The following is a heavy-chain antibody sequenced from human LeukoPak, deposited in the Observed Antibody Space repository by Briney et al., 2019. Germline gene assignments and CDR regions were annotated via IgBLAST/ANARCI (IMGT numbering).Heavy chain of an antibody. CDR3: ARVLEPGGSGTSYYFDY. V-gene: IGHV1-18*01. Sequence: ASVNVSCEASGYTFTSYGISWVRQAPAHGLEWMGWISAYNGKTNYAQKLQGRVTMTTDTSTSTAYMELRRLRSDDTAVYYCARVLEPGGSGTSYYFDYWGQGTLVTVSS. CDR1: GYTFTSYG. CDR2: ISAYNGKT. J-gene: IGHJ4*02. D-gene: IGHD3-10*01.